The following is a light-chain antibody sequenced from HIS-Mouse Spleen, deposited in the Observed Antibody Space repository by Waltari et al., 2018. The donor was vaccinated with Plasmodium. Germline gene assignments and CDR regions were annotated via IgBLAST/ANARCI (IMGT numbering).Light chain of an antibody. J-gene: IGLJ2*01. CDR2: EVS. V-gene: IGLV2-8*01. Sequence: QSARTQPPSASGSPGQSVTISCTGTSSDVGGYNYVSWYQQHPGKAPKLMIYEVSKRPSGGPDRVSGSKSGNTASLSVSGLQAEDEADYYCSSYAGSNKLVFGGGTKLTVL. CDR3: SSYAGSNKLV. CDR1: SSDVGGYNY.